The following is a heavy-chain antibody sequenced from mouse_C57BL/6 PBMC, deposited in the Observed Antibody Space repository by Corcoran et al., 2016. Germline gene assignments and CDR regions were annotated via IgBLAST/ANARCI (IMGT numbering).Heavy chain of an antibody. V-gene: IGHV9-3*01. D-gene: IGHD1-1*01. CDR2: INTYSGVP. CDR1: GYTFTTYG. Sequence: QIQLVQSGPELKKPGETVKISCKASGYTFTTYGMSWVKQAPGKGLKWMGWINTYSGVPTYADDFKGRFAFSVETSASTAYLQINNLKNEDTATYFCASQSSLAWFAYWGQGTLVTVSA. CDR3: ASQSSLAWFAY. J-gene: IGHJ3*01.